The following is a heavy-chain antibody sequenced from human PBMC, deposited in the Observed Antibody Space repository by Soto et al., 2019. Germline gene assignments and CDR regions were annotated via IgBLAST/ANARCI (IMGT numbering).Heavy chain of an antibody. CDR3: ARGRYGDYAHDAFDI. CDR2: INPNSGGT. Sequence: QVQLVQSGAEVKKPGASVKVSCKASGYTFTGYYMHWVRQAPGQGLEWMGWINPNSGGTNYAQKFQGRVTMTRDTSISTAYMELSRLRSDDTAVYYCARGRYGDYAHDAFDIWGQGTMVTVSS. J-gene: IGHJ3*02. D-gene: IGHD4-17*01. V-gene: IGHV1-2*02. CDR1: GYTFTGYY.